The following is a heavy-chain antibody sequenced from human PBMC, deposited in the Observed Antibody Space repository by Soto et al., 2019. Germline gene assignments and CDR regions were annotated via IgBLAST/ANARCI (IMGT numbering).Heavy chain of an antibody. CDR1: GGSFSGYY. CDR2: INHSGST. CDR3: ARGGGIAAAGTPRYWYFDL. Sequence: QVQLQQWGAGLLKPSETLSLTCAVYGGSFSGYYWSWIRQPPGKGLEWIGEINHSGSTNYNPSLKSRVTISVDTSKNQFSLKLSSVTAADTAVYYCARGGGIAAAGTPRYWYFDLWGRGTLVTVSS. J-gene: IGHJ2*01. V-gene: IGHV4-34*01. D-gene: IGHD6-13*01.